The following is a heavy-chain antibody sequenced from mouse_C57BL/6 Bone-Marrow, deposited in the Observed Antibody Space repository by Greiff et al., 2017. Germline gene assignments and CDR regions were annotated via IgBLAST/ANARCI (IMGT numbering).Heavy chain of an antibody. D-gene: IGHD1-1*01. CDR2: IYPGSGNT. CDR1: GYTFTDYY. J-gene: IGHJ3*01. CDR3: AREGKSYYYDGRSYAWFAY. Sequence: VQLQQSGAELVRPGASVKLSCKASGYTFTDYYINWVKQRPGQGLEWIARIYPGSGNTYYNEKFKGKATLTAEKSFSTAYMQLSSLTSEDSAVYFCAREGKSYYYDGRSYAWFAYWGQGTLVTVSA. V-gene: IGHV1-76*01.